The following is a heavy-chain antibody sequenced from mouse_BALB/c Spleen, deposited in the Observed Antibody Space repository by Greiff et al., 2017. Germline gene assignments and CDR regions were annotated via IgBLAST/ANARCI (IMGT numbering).Heavy chain of an antibody. CDR3: NQVTTVVSTYWFAY. V-gene: IGHV14-4*02. CDR1: GFNIKDYY. Sequence: EVQLKESGAELVRSGASVKLSCTASGFNIKDYYMYWVKQRPEQGLEWIGWIDPENGDTEYAPKFQGKSTMTADTSSNTAYLQLSSLTSEDTAVYTGNQVTTVVSTYWFAYWGQGTTLTVSA. D-gene: IGHD1-1*01. J-gene: IGHJ2*01. CDR2: IDPENGDT.